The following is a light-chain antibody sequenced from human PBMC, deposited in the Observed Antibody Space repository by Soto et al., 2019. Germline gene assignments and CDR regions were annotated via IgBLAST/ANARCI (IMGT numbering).Light chain of an antibody. CDR1: QDISNY. CDR3: QQYDKRPHT. V-gene: IGKV1-33*01. Sequence: DIQMTQSPSSLSASVGDRVTITCQASQDISNYLNWYQQKPGKASKLLIYDASNLETGVPSRFSGSGSGTDFTFTISSLQPEDIATYYCQQYDKRPHTLGGRANADIK. J-gene: IGKJ4*01. CDR2: DAS.